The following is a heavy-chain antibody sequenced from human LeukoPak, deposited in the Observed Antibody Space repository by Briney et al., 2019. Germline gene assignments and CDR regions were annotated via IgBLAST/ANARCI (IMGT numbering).Heavy chain of an antibody. D-gene: IGHD1-20*01. J-gene: IGHJ4*02. V-gene: IGHV3-20*04. Sequence: GGSLRLSCATSGFTFDDYGMSWVRQAPGKGLEWVSGINWNGGTTGYADSVKGRFTISRDNAKNSLYLQMNSLRAEDTAFYYCARGFGYNWNDFDYWGQGTLVTVSS. CDR1: GFTFDDYG. CDR3: ARGFGYNWNDFDY. CDR2: INWNGGTT.